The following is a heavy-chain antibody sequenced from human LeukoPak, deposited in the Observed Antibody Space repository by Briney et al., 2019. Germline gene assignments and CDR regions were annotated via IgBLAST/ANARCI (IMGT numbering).Heavy chain of an antibody. D-gene: IGHD3-10*01. Sequence: PGGSLRLSCAASGFTFSNYWMSWVCQAPGKGLEWVSAISGSGGSTYYADSVKGRFTISRDNSKNTLYLQMNSLRAEDTAVYYCANLRGVIITYPVSTTDAFDIWGQGTMVTVSS. CDR2: ISGSGGST. CDR1: GFTFSNYW. CDR3: ANLRGVIITYPVSTTDAFDI. J-gene: IGHJ3*02. V-gene: IGHV3-23*01.